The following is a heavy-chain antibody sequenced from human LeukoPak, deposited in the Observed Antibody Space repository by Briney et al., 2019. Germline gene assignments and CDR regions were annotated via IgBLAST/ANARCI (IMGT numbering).Heavy chain of an antibody. D-gene: IGHD4-11*01. CDR3: ARGPLTKTTDYYYYYYMDV. CDR1: GYTFTSYD. J-gene: IGHJ6*03. CDR2: MSPNSGNT. V-gene: IGHV1-8*03. Sequence: ASVTVSCKASGYTFTSYDINWVRQATGQGLEWMGWMSPNSGNTGYAQKFQGRVTITRNTSISTAYMELSSLRSEDTAVYYCARGPLTKTTDYYYYYYMDVWGKGTTVTVSS.